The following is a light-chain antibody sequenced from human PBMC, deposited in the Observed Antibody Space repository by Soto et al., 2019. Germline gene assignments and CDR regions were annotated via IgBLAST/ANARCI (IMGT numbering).Light chain of an antibody. CDR2: WAS. Sequence: DFVMTQSPDSLAVSLGERAAINCKSSQSVLYSSNNKNYLAWYQQKAGQPPKLLIYWASTRESGVPDRFSGSGSGTDFTLTISSLQAEDVAVYYCQQYYSTPLTFGGGTKVEIK. CDR1: QSVLYSSNNKNY. CDR3: QQYYSTPLT. V-gene: IGKV4-1*01. J-gene: IGKJ4*01.